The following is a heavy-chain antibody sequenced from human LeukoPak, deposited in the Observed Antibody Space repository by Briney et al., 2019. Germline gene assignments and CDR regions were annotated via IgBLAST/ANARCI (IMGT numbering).Heavy chain of an antibody. Sequence: ASVKVSYKASGYTFTGYYMHWVRQAPGQGLEWMGRINPNSGGTNYAQKFQGRVTMTRDTSISTAYMELSRLRSDDTAVYYCARVDQPLGYCSGGSCYPGVQNYWGQGTLVTVSS. J-gene: IGHJ4*02. V-gene: IGHV1-2*06. CDR3: ARVDQPLGYCSGGSCYPGVQNY. D-gene: IGHD2-15*01. CDR2: INPNSGGT. CDR1: GYTFTGYY.